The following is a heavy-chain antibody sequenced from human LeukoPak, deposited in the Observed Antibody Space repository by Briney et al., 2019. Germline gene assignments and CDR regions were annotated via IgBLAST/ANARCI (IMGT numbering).Heavy chain of an antibody. CDR3: ATGMDLAAAGTPFDY. J-gene: IGHJ4*02. CDR1: GGSFSGYY. CDR2: IYYSGST. V-gene: IGHV4-34*01. D-gene: IGHD6-13*01. Sequence: SETLSLTCAVYGGSFSGYYWSWIRQPPGKGLEWIGSIYYSGSTYYNPSLKSRVTISVDTSKNQFSLKLSSVTAADTAVYYCATGMDLAAAGTPFDYWGQGTLVTVSS.